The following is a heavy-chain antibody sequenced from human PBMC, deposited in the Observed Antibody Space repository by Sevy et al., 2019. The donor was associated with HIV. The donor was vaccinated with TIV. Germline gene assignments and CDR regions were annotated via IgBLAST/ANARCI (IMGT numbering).Heavy chain of an antibody. CDR3: AKVVEGSYIDY. J-gene: IGHJ4*02. D-gene: IGHD3-10*01. V-gene: IGHV3-23*01. Sequence: GGSLRLSCAASGFTFSSYAMSWVRQAPGKGLEWVSAISGSGGSTDYADSVKGRFTISRDNSKNTLYLQMNSLRAEDTAVSYCAKVVEGSYIDYWGQGTLVTVSS. CDR2: ISGSGGST. CDR1: GFTFSSYA.